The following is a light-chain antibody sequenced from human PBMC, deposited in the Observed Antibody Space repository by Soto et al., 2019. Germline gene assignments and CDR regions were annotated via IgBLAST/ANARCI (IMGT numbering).Light chain of an antibody. CDR2: VAS. CDR1: QNIINY. V-gene: IGKV1-39*01. J-gene: IGKJ1*01. CDR3: QQYDSYRT. Sequence: DIQMTQSPSSLSASVGDRVTITCRASQNIINYLNWYQQKPGKAPQLLIYVASRLESGVPSRFSGSGSGTEFTLTISSLQSDDFATYFCQQYDSYRTFGQGTKVDIK.